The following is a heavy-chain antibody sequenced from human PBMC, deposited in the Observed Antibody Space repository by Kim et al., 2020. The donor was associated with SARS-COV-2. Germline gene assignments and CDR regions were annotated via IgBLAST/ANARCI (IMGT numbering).Heavy chain of an antibody. Sequence: ASVKVSCKASGYTFTSYYMHWVRQAPGQGLEWMGIINPSGGSTSYAQKFQGRVTMTRDTSTSTVYMELSSLRSEDTAVYYCARDLTMIVGKYYYGMDVWGQGTTVTVSS. CDR3: ARDLTMIVGKYYYGMDV. J-gene: IGHJ6*02. CDR1: GYTFTSYY. V-gene: IGHV1-46*01. D-gene: IGHD3-22*01. CDR2: INPSGGST.